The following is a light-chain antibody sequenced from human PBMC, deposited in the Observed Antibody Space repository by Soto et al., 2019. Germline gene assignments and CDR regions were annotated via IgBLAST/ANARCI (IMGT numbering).Light chain of an antibody. CDR2: GTF. CDR1: QSVSHN. J-gene: IGKJ1*01. V-gene: IGKV3-15*01. Sequence: EIVMTQSPATLSVSPGERATLSCTASQSVSHNLAWYQQKPGQAPRLLIYGTFTRPPGIPARFSGIGSRTELTLPSSSLLSDNFGIYFFQQCDIRPPWMFGHGTKVEIK. CDR3: QQCDIRPPWM.